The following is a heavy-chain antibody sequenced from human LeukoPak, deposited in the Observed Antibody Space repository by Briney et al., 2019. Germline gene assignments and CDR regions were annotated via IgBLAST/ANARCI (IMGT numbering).Heavy chain of an antibody. CDR1: GSTFSSYS. J-gene: IGHJ4*02. D-gene: IGHD6-13*01. CDR2: ISSSSSYI. Sequence: GGSLRLSCAASGSTFSSYSMNWVRQAPGKGLEWVSSISSSSSYIYYADSVKGRFTISRDNAKNSLYLQMNSLRAEDTAVYYCAKDSSSGAPGFDYWGQGTLVTVSS. CDR3: AKDSSSGAPGFDY. V-gene: IGHV3-21*01.